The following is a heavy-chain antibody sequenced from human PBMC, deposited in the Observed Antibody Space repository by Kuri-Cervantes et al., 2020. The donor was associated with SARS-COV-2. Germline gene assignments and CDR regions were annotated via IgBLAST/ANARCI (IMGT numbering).Heavy chain of an antibody. Sequence: GGSLRLSCAASGFTFSSYSMNWVRQAPGKGLEWVAVISYDGSKKDYGASVKGRFSISRDNSYNTLFLHMTSLRPEDTAVYYCVRGDIVVVAAAFDIWGQGTRVTVSS. D-gene: IGHD2-2*01. CDR2: ISYDGSKK. CDR3: VRGDIVVVAAAFDI. V-gene: IGHV3-30*03. CDR1: GFTFSSYS. J-gene: IGHJ3*02.